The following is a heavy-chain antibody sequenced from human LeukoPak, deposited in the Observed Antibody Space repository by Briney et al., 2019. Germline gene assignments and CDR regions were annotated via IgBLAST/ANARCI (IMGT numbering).Heavy chain of an antibody. Sequence: GGSLRLSCAASGFNFSTYEMNWVRQAPGKGLEWVSAISGSGGSTYYADSMKGRFTISRDNSKNTLYLQMNSLRAEDTAVYYCAREPSYSNSWYTSCNYWGQGTLVTVSS. J-gene: IGHJ4*02. V-gene: IGHV3-23*01. CDR3: AREPSYSNSWYTSCNY. D-gene: IGHD6-13*01. CDR2: ISGSGGST. CDR1: GFNFSTYE.